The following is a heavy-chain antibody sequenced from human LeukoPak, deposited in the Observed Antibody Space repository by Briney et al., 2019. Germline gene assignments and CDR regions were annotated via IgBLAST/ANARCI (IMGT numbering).Heavy chain of an antibody. J-gene: IGHJ4*02. CDR3: ARHDRVGITTH. V-gene: IGHV5-51*01. CDR1: GYNFSTYW. CDR2: IYPGDSDT. Sequence: GESLKISCKGSGYNFSTYWIGWVRQMPGKGLEWMGIIYPGDSDTRYSPSFHGQVTISADKSTTTAYLQWSSLEASDTAIYYCARHDRVGITTHWGQGTLVTVSS. D-gene: IGHD1-26*01.